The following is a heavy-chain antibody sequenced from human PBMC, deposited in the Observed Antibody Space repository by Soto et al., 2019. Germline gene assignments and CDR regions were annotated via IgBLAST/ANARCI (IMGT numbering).Heavy chain of an antibody. Sequence: PSETLSLTCAVYGGSFSGYYWSWIRQPPGKGLEWIGEINHNGSTNYNPSLKRRITITVDTSKNQFSQKLSSVTAADTAVFYCARGPNVVVPAAMLLDYWGQGTLVTVS. CDR2: INHNGST. D-gene: IGHD2-2*01. CDR1: GGSFSGYY. CDR3: ARGPNVVVPAAMLLDY. V-gene: IGHV4-34*01. J-gene: IGHJ4*02.